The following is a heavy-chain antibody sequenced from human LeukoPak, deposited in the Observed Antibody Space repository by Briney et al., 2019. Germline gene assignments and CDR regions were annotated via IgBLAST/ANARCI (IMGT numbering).Heavy chain of an antibody. CDR2: ISGSGGST. CDR3: AKESGAAVAGRNWFDP. Sequence: GGSLRLSCAASGFTFSSYAMSWVRQAPGKGLEWVSAISGSGGSTYYADSVKGRFTISRDNSKNTLYLRMNSLRAEDTAVYYCAKESGAAVAGRNWFDPWGQGTLVTVSS. D-gene: IGHD6-19*01. V-gene: IGHV3-23*01. J-gene: IGHJ5*02. CDR1: GFTFSSYA.